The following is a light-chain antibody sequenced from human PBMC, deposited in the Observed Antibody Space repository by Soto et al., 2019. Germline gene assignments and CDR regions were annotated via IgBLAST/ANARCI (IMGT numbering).Light chain of an antibody. CDR2: DVS. J-gene: IGLJ2*01. CDR3: SSYTSSSTLVV. CDR1: SSDVGGYNY. Sequence: QSALTQPASVSGSPGQSITISCTGTSSDVGGYNYVSWYQQHPGKAPNLIIDDVSNRPSGVSNRFSGCKNGNTASLTSSGLQAEDEDDYYCSSYTSSSTLVVFGGGTKLTVL. V-gene: IGLV2-14*01.